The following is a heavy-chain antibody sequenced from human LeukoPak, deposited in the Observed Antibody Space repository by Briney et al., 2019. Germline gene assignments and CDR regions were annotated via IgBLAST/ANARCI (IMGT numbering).Heavy chain of an antibody. CDR1: GFTFDDYA. Sequence: QPGGSLRLSCAASGFTFDDYAMHWVRQAPGKGLEWVSGISWNSGSIGYADSVKGRFTISRDNSKNTVYLQMNSLRVEDTAMYYCAKDDPTGTYVWGQGTLVTVSS. CDR2: ISWNSGSI. J-gene: IGHJ4*02. D-gene: IGHD1-1*01. CDR3: AKDDPTGTYV. V-gene: IGHV3-9*01.